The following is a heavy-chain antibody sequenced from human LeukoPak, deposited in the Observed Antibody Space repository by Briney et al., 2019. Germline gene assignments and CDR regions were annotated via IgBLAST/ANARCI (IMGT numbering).Heavy chain of an antibody. V-gene: IGHV4-59*08. Sequence: SETLSLTCTVSGGSISSYYWSWIRQPPGKGLEWIGYIYYSGSTNYNPSLKSRVTISVDTSKNQFSLKLSSETAADTAVYYCARQPYYYDSSGYEYYFDYWGQGTLVTVSS. J-gene: IGHJ4*02. CDR1: GGSISSYY. D-gene: IGHD3-22*01. CDR2: IYYSGST. CDR3: ARQPYYYDSSGYEYYFDY.